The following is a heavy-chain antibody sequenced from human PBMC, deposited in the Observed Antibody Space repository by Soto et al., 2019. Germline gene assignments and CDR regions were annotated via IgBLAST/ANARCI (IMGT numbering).Heavy chain of an antibody. J-gene: IGHJ6*02. CDR3: ARDYPRSSGWDV. Sequence: EVQLVESGGGLVQPGGSLRLSCEASGFTLSSYSMNWARQAPGQGLEWVSYISSSSSTIYYADSVKGRFTISRDNAKNSLYLQMNSLRDEDTAVYYCARDYPRSSGWDVWGQGTTVTVSS. V-gene: IGHV3-48*02. CDR1: GFTLSSYS. CDR2: ISSSSSTI.